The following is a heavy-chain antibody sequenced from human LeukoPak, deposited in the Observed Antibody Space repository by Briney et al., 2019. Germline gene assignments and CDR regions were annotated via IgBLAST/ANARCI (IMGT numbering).Heavy chain of an antibody. CDR1: GGSISSYY. V-gene: IGHV4-59*01. CDR3: ARVSGTLIDY. J-gene: IGHJ4*02. D-gene: IGHD1-1*01. Sequence: PSETLSLTCTVSGGSISSYYWSWIRQPPGKGLEWIGYIYYSGSTNYNPSLKSRVTISVDTSKNQFSLKLSSVTAADTAVYYCARVSGTLIDYWGQGTLVTVSS. CDR2: IYYSGST.